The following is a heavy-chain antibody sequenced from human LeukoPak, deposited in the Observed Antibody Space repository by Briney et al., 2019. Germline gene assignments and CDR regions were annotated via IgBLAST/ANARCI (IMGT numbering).Heavy chain of an antibody. Sequence: ASMKVSCKASAYTFTSYDINWVRHANGQGLEWIGWMNPNSGNTDYAQKVQGRVSMTRNTCIRTAYMELSSLRSEDTAVYYCARGAPGSYCSGGSCPYFDYWGQGTLISVPS. J-gene: IGHJ4*02. CDR1: AYTFTSYD. CDR2: MNPNSGNT. V-gene: IGHV1-8*01. D-gene: IGHD2-15*01. CDR3: ARGAPGSYCSGGSCPYFDY.